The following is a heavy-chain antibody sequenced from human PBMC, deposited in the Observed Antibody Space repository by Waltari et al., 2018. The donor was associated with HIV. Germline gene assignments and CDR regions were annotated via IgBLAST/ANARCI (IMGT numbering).Heavy chain of an antibody. Sequence: QVPLVQSGAEVKKPGASVKVSCKVSGYTLSELSMHWVRQAPGKGLEWMGGFDPEQSKTIYEQKAQGRVTMTEDAATDTAYMELSSLRSEDTAVYYCTTEGLYCSGGTCYSRFDPWGQGTLVTVSS. V-gene: IGHV1-24*01. CDR1: GYTLSELS. CDR3: TTEGLYCSGGTCYSRFDP. CDR2: FDPEQSKT. J-gene: IGHJ5*02. D-gene: IGHD2-15*01.